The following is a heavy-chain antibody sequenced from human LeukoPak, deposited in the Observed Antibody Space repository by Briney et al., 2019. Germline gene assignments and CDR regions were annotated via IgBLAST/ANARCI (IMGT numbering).Heavy chain of an antibody. CDR3: ARWVAARPVRYYYYYMDV. Sequence: SETLSLTCTVSGGSISSSSYYWGWIRQPPGKGLEWIGSIYYSGSTYYNPSLKSRVTISVDTSKNQFSLKLSSVTAADTAVYYCARWVAARPVRYYYYYMDVWGKGTTVTVSS. D-gene: IGHD6-6*01. V-gene: IGHV4-39*07. CDR1: GGSISSSSYY. CDR2: IYYSGST. J-gene: IGHJ6*03.